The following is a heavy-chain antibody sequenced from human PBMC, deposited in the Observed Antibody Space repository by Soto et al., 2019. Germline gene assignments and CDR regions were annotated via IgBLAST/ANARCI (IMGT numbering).Heavy chain of an antibody. CDR2: IWYDGSNK. D-gene: IGHD3-10*01. Sequence: SGGSLRLSCAASGFTFSSYGMHWVRQAPGRGLEWVAFIWYDGSNKYYADSVKGRFIISRDNSKNTLYLQMNSLRAEDTAIYYCARSLSGVRSIDYWGQGTLVTVSS. J-gene: IGHJ4*02. V-gene: IGHV3-33*01. CDR1: GFTFSSYG. CDR3: ARSLSGVRSIDY.